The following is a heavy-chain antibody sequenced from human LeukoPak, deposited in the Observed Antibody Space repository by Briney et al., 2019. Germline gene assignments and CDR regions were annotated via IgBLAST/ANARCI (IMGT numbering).Heavy chain of an antibody. V-gene: IGHV4-34*01. D-gene: IGHD6-25*01. Sequence: PSETLSLTCAVYGGTFSGYYWSWIRQPPGKRLEWVGESNDSGGTNYNPSLKSRVTISADKSKNQFSLKLSSVTAADTAVYYCARRSPDSSADDVWGQGTLVTVSS. CDR3: ARRSPDSSADDV. CDR2: SNDSGGT. J-gene: IGHJ4*02. CDR1: GGTFSGYY.